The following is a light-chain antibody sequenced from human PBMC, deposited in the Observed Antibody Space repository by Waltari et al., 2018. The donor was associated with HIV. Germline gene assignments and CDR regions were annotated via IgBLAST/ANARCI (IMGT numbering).Light chain of an antibody. J-gene: IGLJ2*01. Sequence: QSALTQPASVSGSPGQSITISCTGTSSDVGGYHLVSWYQQHPGKAPKLMIYEVSKRPSGVSNRFSGSKSGNTASLTISGLQAEDEADYDCCAYAGSTTYVIFGGGTKLTVL. V-gene: IGLV2-23*02. CDR1: SSDVGGYHL. CDR3: CAYAGSTTYVI. CDR2: EVS.